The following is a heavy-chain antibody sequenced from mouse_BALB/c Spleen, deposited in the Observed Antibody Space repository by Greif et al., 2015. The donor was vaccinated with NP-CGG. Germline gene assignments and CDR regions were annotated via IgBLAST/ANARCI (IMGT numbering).Heavy chain of an antibody. Sequence: EVQLVESGGGLVQPGGSRKLSCAASGFTFSYYGMAWVRQAPGKGPEWVAFISNLAYSIYYADTVTGRFTISRENAKNTLYLEMSSLRSEDTAMYYCARDYGSSYWYFDVWGAGTTVTVSS. CDR2: ISNLAYSI. V-gene: IGHV5-15*02. J-gene: IGHJ1*01. CDR3: ARDYGSSYWYFDV. D-gene: IGHD1-1*01. CDR1: GFTFSYYG.